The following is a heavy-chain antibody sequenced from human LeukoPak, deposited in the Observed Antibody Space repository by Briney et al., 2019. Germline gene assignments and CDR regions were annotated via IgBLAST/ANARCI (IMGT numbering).Heavy chain of an antibody. D-gene: IGHD6-19*01. V-gene: IGHV2-70*11. CDR2: IDWDDDK. J-gene: IGHJ6*02. Sequence: SGPTLVKPTQTLTLTCTFSGFSLSTSGMCLSWIRQPPGKALEWLARIDWDDDKYYSTSLKTRLTISKDASKNQVVLTMTNMDPVDTATYYCARTRSGWMNYYYGMDVWGQGTTVTVSS. CDR1: GFSLSTSGMC. CDR3: ARTRSGWMNYYYGMDV.